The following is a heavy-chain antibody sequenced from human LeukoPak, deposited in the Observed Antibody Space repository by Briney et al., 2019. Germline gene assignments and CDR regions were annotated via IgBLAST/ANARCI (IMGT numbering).Heavy chain of an antibody. CDR1: GGSISTYY. J-gene: IGHJ6*03. Sequence: PSETLSLTCTVSGGSISTYYWSWIRQPPGKGLEWIGYIYYSGSTKYNPSLKSRVTISVDTSENQFSLNLSSVTAADTAVYYCARVSFGSGYYCYMDVWGKGTTVTVSS. CDR2: IYYSGST. CDR3: ARVSFGSGYYCYMDV. V-gene: IGHV4-59*08. D-gene: IGHD3-10*01.